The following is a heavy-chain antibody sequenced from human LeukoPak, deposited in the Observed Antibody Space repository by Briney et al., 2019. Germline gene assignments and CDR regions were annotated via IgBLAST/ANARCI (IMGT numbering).Heavy chain of an antibody. CDR1: GFTFSTYA. CDR2: ISYDGSSK. J-gene: IGHJ4*02. Sequence: GGSLRLSCAASGFTFSTYAMHWVRQAPGKGLEWVAVISYDGSSKYYADSVKGRFTISRDNSKNTLYLQMNSLRAEDTAVYYCARVYSSSWYYFDYWGQGTLVTVSS. D-gene: IGHD6-13*01. V-gene: IGHV3-30*04. CDR3: ARVYSSSWYYFDY.